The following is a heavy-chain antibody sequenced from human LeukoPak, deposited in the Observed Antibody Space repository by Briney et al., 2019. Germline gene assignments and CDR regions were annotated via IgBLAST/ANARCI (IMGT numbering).Heavy chain of an antibody. D-gene: IGHD2-2*01. V-gene: IGHV3-30*02. CDR3: AKENDIVVVYYFDY. CDR1: GFTFSNYG. J-gene: IGHJ4*02. Sequence: GGSLRLSCAASGFTFSNYGMHWVRQAPGKGLEWMAFIRYDGSNKYYADSVKGRFTISRDNSKNTLYLQMNSLRAEDTAVYYCAKENDIVVVYYFDYWGQGTLVTVSS. CDR2: IRYDGSNK.